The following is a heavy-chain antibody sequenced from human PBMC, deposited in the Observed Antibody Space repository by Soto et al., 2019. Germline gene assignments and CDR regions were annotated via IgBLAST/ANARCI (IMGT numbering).Heavy chain of an antibody. CDR2: VNHSGST. J-gene: IGHJ6*02. Sequence: SYTLSLTCAVYGGSFRGYSWTWIRQPPGKGLEWIGEVNHSGSTYYSPSLMSRVTLSIDTSKNQFSLKLSSVTAADTAVYYCARGRQVTPAALFKRAGDYSMDVWGQGTTVTVS. CDR1: GGSFRGYS. V-gene: IGHV4-34*01. D-gene: IGHD2-2*01. CDR3: ARGRQVTPAALFKRAGDYSMDV.